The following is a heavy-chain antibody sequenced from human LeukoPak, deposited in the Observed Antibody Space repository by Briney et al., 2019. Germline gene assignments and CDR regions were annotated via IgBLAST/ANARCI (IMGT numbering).Heavy chain of an antibody. CDR1: AGSINPYY. V-gene: IGHV4-4*07. J-gene: IGHJ4*02. D-gene: IGHD5-18*01. CDR2: IYASGTT. Sequence: SETLSLTCTVPAGSINPYYWSWIRQSAEKGLEWIGRIYASGTTKYNPSLQSRVAMSVDMPKNQFSLNLASVTAADTAVYYCARDQGYTYGQTHYFDFWGQGILVTVSS. CDR3: ARDQGYTYGQTHYFDF.